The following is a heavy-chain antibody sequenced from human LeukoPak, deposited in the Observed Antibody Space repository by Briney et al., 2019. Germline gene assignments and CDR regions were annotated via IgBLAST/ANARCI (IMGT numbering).Heavy chain of an antibody. V-gene: IGHV3-48*03. CDR2: ISSSGSTI. CDR3: AGERGYFDY. Sequence: GGSLRLSCAASGFTFSSYEMNWVRQAPGKGLEWVSYISSSGSTIYYADSVKGRFTISRDNAKNSLYLQMSSLRAEDTAAYYCAGERGYFDYWGQGTLVTVSS. D-gene: IGHD3-10*01. J-gene: IGHJ4*02. CDR1: GFTFSSYE.